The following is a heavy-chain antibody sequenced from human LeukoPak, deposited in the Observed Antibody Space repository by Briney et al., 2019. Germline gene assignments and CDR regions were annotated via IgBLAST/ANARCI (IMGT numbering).Heavy chain of an antibody. V-gene: IGHV3-7*01. CDR3: AKDWRRYCSGGSCYGLDY. CDR1: GFTFTTYW. CDR2: INQDGTEK. J-gene: IGHJ4*02. D-gene: IGHD2-15*01. Sequence: PGESLRLSCAASGFTFTTYWMSWVRQLPGKGLEWVANINQDGTEKYYVDSVKGRFTISRDNAKNSLFLQMNSLRAEDTAVYYCAKDWRRYCSGGSCYGLDYWGQGTLVTVSS.